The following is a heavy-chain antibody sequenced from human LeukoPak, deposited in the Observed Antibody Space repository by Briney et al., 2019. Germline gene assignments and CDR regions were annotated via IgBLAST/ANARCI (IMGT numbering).Heavy chain of an antibody. CDR3: ARDQPSRDGYNGYFDY. V-gene: IGHV4-30-4*01. J-gene: IGHJ4*02. Sequence: PSQTLSLTCTVSGGSISSGDYYWSWIRQPPGKGLEWIGYIYYSGSTYYNPSLKSRVTISVDTSKNQFSLNLTYVTAADTAVYYCARDQPSRDGYNGYFDYWGQGTLVTVSS. CDR1: GGSISSGDYY. CDR2: IYYSGST. D-gene: IGHD5-24*01.